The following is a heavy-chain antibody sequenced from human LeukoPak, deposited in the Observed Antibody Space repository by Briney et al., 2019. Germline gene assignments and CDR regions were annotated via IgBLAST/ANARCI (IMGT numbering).Heavy chain of an antibody. CDR1: GGTFSSYA. J-gene: IGHJ4*02. CDR3: ARDRRRDDYGDY. Sequence: ASVKVSCKASGGTFSSYAISWVRQAPGQGLEWMGGIIPIFGTANYAQKFQGRVTMTTDTSTSTAYMELRSLRSDDTAVYYCARDRRRDDYGDYWGQGTLVTVSS. CDR2: IIPIFGTA. V-gene: IGHV1-69*05.